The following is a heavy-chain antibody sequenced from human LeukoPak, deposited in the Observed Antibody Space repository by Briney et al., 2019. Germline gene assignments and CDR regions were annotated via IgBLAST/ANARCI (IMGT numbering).Heavy chain of an antibody. CDR1: GFTFSDYS. CDR3: ARDRGGAARPDAFDI. J-gene: IGHJ3*02. Sequence: GGSLRLSCAASGFTFSDYSMSWIRQAPGKGLEWVSYIRSSGSTIYYADSVKGRFTISRDNAKNSLYLQMNSLRAEDTAVYYCARDRGGAARPDAFDIWGQGTMVTVSS. V-gene: IGHV3-11*04. CDR2: IRSSGSTI. D-gene: IGHD6-6*01.